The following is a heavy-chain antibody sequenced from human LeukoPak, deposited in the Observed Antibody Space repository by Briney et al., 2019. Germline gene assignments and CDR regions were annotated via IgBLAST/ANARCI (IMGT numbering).Heavy chain of an antibody. J-gene: IGHJ4*02. CDR1: GYSFTNYW. V-gene: IGHV5-51*01. CDR2: IYPGDSDT. D-gene: IGHD5-12*01. CDR3: ARRTWMPYFDY. Sequence: GESLKISCKGSGYSFTNYWIGWVRQMPGKGLEWMGIIYPGDSDTRYSPSFQGQVTISADKSIRNVYLQWSSLKASDTAMYYCARRTWMPYFDYWGQGALVTVSS.